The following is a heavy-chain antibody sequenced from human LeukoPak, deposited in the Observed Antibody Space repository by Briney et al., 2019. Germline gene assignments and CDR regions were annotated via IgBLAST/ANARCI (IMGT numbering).Heavy chain of an antibody. CDR2: IYHSGST. J-gene: IGHJ3*02. V-gene: IGHV4-30-2*01. Sequence: SETLSLTCTVSGGSISSGGYYWSWIRQPPGKGLEWIGYIYHSGSTYYNPSLKSRVTISVDRSKNQFSLKLSSVTAADTAVYYCARGMTTVIPPWAFDIWGQGTMVTVSS. D-gene: IGHD4-17*01. CDR3: ARGMTTVIPPWAFDI. CDR1: GGSISSGGYY.